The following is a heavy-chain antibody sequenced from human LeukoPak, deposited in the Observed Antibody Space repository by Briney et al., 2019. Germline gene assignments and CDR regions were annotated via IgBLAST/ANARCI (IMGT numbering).Heavy chain of an antibody. J-gene: IGHJ4*02. V-gene: IGHV3-21*01. D-gene: IGHD3-3*01. Sequence: PGGSLRLSCAASGFTFGSYSLNWVRQAPGKGLEWVSSISSSSSYIYYADSVKGRFTISRDNAKNSLYLQMNSLRAEDTAVYYCARDPITIFGVVIIGDYLDYWGQGTLVTVSS. CDR3: ARDPITIFGVVIIGDYLDY. CDR2: ISSSSSYI. CDR1: GFTFGSYS.